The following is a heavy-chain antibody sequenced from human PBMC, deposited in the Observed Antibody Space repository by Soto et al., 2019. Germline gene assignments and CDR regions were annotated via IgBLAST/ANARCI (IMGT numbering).Heavy chain of an antibody. CDR3: ATRPIAMGTSVGVFDS. V-gene: IGHV1-69*06. CDR1: GGTFTSYA. J-gene: IGHJ4*02. CDR2: IFPYFGTS. D-gene: IGHD7-27*01. Sequence: QVQLVQSGSEVKKPGSSVKISCKASGGTFTSYAISWVRQAPGQGLEWMGGIFPYFGTSNYAQQFQGRITITADTSTTTASMELSSLISDDTAVYYCATRPIAMGTSVGVFDSWGQGTLVTVSS.